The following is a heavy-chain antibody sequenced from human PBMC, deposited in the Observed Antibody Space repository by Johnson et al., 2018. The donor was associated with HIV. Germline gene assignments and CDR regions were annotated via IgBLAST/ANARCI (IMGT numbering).Heavy chain of an antibody. D-gene: IGHD3-10*01. CDR2: ISYDGSNK. V-gene: IGHV3-30*18. CDR1: GFTFSSYG. J-gene: IGHJ3*02. Sequence: QVQLVESGGGVVQPGRSLRLSCAASGFTFSSYGIHWVRQAPGKGLEWVAVISYDGSNKDYADSVKGRFTISRDNSKNTLYLQMNSLRAEDTAVYHCAKDQYGSSGRYAFDIWGQGTMVTVSS. CDR3: AKDQYGSSGRYAFDI.